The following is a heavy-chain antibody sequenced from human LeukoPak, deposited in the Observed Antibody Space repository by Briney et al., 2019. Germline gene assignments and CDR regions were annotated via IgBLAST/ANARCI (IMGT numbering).Heavy chain of an antibody. CDR2: MKQDGSEN. CDR1: GFTFTNYW. CDR3: ARNQRYYDFWSDRRGSFDY. J-gene: IGHJ4*02. V-gene: IGHV3-7*01. D-gene: IGHD3-3*01. Sequence: GGSLRLSCAASGFTFTNYWMSWVRQTPGKGLEWVANMKQDGSENYYVDSVKGRFTISRDNAKNSLFLQMNSLRAEDTAFYYCARNQRYYDFWSDRRGSFDYWGQGTRVTVSS.